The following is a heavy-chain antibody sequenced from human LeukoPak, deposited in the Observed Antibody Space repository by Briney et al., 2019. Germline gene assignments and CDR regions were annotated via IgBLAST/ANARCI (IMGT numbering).Heavy chain of an antibody. CDR1: GFTVSSNY. Sequence: PGGSLRLSCAASGFTVSSNYMSWVRQAPGKGLEWVSVIYSGGSTYYADSVKGRFTISRDNSKNTLYLQMNSLRAEDTAVYYRARELGGSLNWFDPWGQGTLVTVSS. V-gene: IGHV3-66*01. CDR3: ARELGGSLNWFDP. J-gene: IGHJ5*02. D-gene: IGHD2-15*01. CDR2: IYSGGST.